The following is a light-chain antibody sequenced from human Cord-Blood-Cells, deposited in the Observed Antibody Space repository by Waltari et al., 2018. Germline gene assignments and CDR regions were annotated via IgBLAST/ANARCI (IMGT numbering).Light chain of an antibody. J-gene: IGKJ2*01. CDR2: GAS. CDR3: QQYYSTPT. CDR1: QSVLCSSNNKNY. V-gene: IGKV4-1*01. Sequence: DIVMTQSPDSLAVSLGERATINCKSSQSVLCSSNNKNYLAWYQQKPGQPPKLLIYGASTRQSGFPDLFIGSGSGTDFTLTISSLQAEDVAVYYCQQYYSTPTFGQGTKLEIK.